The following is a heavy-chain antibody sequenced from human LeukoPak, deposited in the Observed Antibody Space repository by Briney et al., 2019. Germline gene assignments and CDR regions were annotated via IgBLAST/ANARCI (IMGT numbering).Heavy chain of an antibody. Sequence: SETLSLTCTVSGGSISSYYWSWIQQPPGKGLEWIGYIYYSGSTNYNPSLKSRVTISVDTSKNQFSLKLSSVTAADTAVYYCARGWVGATLSYYYMDVWGKGTTVTVSS. CDR3: ARGWVGATLSYYYMDV. D-gene: IGHD1-26*01. J-gene: IGHJ6*03. V-gene: IGHV4-59*01. CDR1: GGSISSYY. CDR2: IYYSGST.